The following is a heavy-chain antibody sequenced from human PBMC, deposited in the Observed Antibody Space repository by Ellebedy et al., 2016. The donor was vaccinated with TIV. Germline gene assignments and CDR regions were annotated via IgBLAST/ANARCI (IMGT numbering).Heavy chain of an antibody. CDR3: ARAYYYGSGSYLAY. J-gene: IGHJ4*02. Sequence: SETLSLXXAVYGGSFSGYYWSWIRQPPGKGLEWIGEINHSGSTNYNPSLKSRVTISVDTSKNQFSLKLSSVTAADTAVYYCARAYYYGSGSYLAYWGQGTLVTVSS. CDR2: INHSGST. CDR1: GGSFSGYY. V-gene: IGHV4-34*01. D-gene: IGHD3-10*01.